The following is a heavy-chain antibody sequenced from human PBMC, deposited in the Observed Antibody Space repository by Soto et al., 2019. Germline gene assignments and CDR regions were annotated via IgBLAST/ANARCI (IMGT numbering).Heavy chain of an antibody. CDR3: ARGPSTRDRMDV. V-gene: IGHV3-30-3*01. J-gene: IGHJ6*02. D-gene: IGHD2-8*01. Sequence: PGGSLRLSFAASGFTFSSYAMHWVRQAPGKGLEWVAVISYDGSNKYYADSVKGRFTISRDNSKNTLYLQMNSLRAEDTAVYYCARGPSTRDRMDVWGQGTTVTVSS. CDR2: ISYDGSNK. CDR1: GFTFSSYA.